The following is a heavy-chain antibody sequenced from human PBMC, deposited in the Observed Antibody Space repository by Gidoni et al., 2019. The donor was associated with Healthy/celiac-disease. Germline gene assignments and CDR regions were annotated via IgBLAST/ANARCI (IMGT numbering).Heavy chain of an antibody. CDR2: INHSGST. J-gene: IGHJ4*02. V-gene: IGHV4-34*01. CDR1: GGSFSGYY. CDR3: ARGGRWGSSGVDY. D-gene: IGHD6-19*01. Sequence: QVQLPQWGAGLLKRSETLSLTCAVYGGSFSGYYWSWIRQPPGKGLEWIGEINHSGSTNYNPSLKSRVTISVDTTKNQFSLKLSSVTAADTAVYYCARGGRWGSSGVDYWGQGTLVTVSS.